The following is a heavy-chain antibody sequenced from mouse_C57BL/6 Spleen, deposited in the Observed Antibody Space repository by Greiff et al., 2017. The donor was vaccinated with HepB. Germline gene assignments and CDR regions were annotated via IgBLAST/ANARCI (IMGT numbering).Heavy chain of an antibody. Sequence: EVKVEESGGGLVQPGGSMKLSCVASGFTFSNYWMNWVRQSPEKGLEWVAQIRLKSDNYATHYAESVKGRFTISRDDSKSSVYLQMNNLRAEDTGIYYCTALYDYDGFAYWGQGTLVTVSA. V-gene: IGHV6-3*01. CDR1: GFTFSNYW. D-gene: IGHD2-4*01. CDR2: IRLKSDNYAT. CDR3: TALYDYDGFAY. J-gene: IGHJ3*01.